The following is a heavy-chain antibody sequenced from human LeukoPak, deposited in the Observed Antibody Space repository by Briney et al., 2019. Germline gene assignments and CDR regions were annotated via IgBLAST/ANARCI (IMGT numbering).Heavy chain of an antibody. Sequence: ASVKVSCKASGYTFTNYYMHWVRQAPGQGLEWMGIINPSGSNTSYAQKFQGRVTMTSDTSTSTVYMELNSLRSEDTAVYYCARSGSSTSCPRDYWGQGTLVTVAS. CDR1: GYTFTNYY. CDR2: INPSGSNT. J-gene: IGHJ4*02. V-gene: IGHV1-46*01. CDR3: ARSGSSTSCPRDY. D-gene: IGHD2-2*01.